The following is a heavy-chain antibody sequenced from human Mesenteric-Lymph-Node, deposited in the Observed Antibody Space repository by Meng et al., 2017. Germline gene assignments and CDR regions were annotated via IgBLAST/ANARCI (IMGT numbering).Heavy chain of an antibody. J-gene: IGHJ4*02. CDR3: AKADDVDIVMADY. CDR2: INPNSGGT. Sequence: ASVKVSCKASGYTFTGYYMHWVRQAPGQGLEWMGRINPNSGGTKYAQKFQGRVTMTRDTSITTAYMELSRLRSDDTAVYYCAKADDVDIVMADYWGQGTLVTVSS. V-gene: IGHV1-2*06. D-gene: IGHD5-12*01. CDR1: GYTFTGYY.